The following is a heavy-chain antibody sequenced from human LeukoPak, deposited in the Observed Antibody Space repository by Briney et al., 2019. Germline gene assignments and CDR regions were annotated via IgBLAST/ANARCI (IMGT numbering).Heavy chain of an antibody. J-gene: IGHJ6*03. Sequence: ASVKVSCKASGYTFTSYGISWVRQAPGQGLEWMGWISAYNGNTNYAQKLQGRVTMTTDTSTSTAYMELSSLRSEDTAVYYCALGHGNDILTGYSPHRNYYYYYYMDVWGKGTTVTISS. D-gene: IGHD3-9*01. V-gene: IGHV1-18*01. CDR3: ALGHGNDILTGYSPHRNYYYYYYMDV. CDR1: GYTFTSYG. CDR2: ISAYNGNT.